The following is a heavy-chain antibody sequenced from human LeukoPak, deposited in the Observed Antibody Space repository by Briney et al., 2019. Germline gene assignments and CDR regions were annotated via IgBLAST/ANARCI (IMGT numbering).Heavy chain of an antibody. Sequence: PGRSLRLSCTASGFTFGDYAMSWVRQAPGKGLEWVGFIRSKASGGTTEYAASVKGRFTISRDDSKSIAYLQMNSLKTEDTAVYYCTRGDGSGSSWGQGTPVTVSS. J-gene: IGHJ5*02. D-gene: IGHD3-10*01. CDR3: TRGDGSGSS. CDR2: IRSKASGGTT. CDR1: GFTFGDYA. V-gene: IGHV3-49*04.